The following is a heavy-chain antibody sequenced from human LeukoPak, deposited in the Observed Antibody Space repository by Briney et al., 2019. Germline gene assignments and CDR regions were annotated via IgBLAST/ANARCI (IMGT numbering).Heavy chain of an antibody. V-gene: IGHV1-46*01. CDR2: IHPGSGST. CDR3: ARWGTDILAGYSD. Sequence: ASVKVSCKASGYSFTSYYMHWVRQAPGQGLELMGIIHPGSGSTSYAQKFQGRVTVTRDTSTSTVYMELSSLRSEDTAVYYCARWGTDILAGYSDWGQGTLVTVSS. CDR1: GYSFTSYY. J-gene: IGHJ4*02. D-gene: IGHD3-9*01.